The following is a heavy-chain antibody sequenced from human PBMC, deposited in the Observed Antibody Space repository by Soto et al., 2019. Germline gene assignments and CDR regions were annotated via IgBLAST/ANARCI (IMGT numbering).Heavy chain of an antibody. J-gene: IGHJ4*02. CDR3: ARDLDILTGYGSFDY. V-gene: IGHV1-69*13. D-gene: IGHD3-9*01. CDR1: GGTFSSYA. Sequence: SVKVSCKASGGTFSSYAISWVRQAPGQGLEWMGGIIPIFGTANYAQKFQGRVTITADEYTSTAYMELSRLRSEDTAVYYCARDLDILTGYGSFDYWGQGTLVTVSS. CDR2: IIPIFGTA.